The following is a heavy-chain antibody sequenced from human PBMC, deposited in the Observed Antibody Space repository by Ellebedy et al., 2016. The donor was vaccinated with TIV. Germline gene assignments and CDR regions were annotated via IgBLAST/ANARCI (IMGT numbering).Heavy chain of an antibody. J-gene: IGHJ4*02. D-gene: IGHD6-13*01. CDR3: ARIGSTFPFD. CDR2: INIDGTTN. CDR1: GFTFSSYW. Sequence: GESLKISCAASGFTFSSYWMHWVRQAPGKGLVWVSRINIDGTTNSYADSVKGRFTISIDNAKNTLYLQMNSLRAEDTAVYYFARIGSTFPFDWGQGTLVTVSS. V-gene: IGHV3-74*01.